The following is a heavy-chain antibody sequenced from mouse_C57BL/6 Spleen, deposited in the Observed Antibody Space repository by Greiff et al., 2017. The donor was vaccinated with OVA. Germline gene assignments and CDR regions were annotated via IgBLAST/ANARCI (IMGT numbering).Heavy chain of an antibody. CDR3: ARSEYSGSSLWYFDV. D-gene: IGHD1-1*01. V-gene: IGHV1-52*01. J-gene: IGHJ1*03. Sequence: QVQLQQPGAELVRPGSSVKLSCKASGYTFTSYWMHWVKQRPIQGLEWIGNIDPSDSETHYNQKFKDKATLTVDKSSSTAYMQLSSLTSEDSAVYYCARSEYSGSSLWYFDVWGTGTTVTVSS. CDR1: GYTFTSYW. CDR2: IDPSDSET.